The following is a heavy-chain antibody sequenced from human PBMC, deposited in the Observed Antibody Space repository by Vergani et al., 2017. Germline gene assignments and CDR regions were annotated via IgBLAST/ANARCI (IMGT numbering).Heavy chain of an antibody. CDR2: ISSSGTIV. J-gene: IGHJ4*02. V-gene: IGHV3-11*04. D-gene: IGHD4-17*01. Sequence: QVQLVESGGGLVKPGGSLRLSCAASGFTFSDSYMSWVRQAPGMGLEWVSYISSSGTIVYYADSVKGRFTISRDNAKNSLYLQVNSLRAEDTAVYYCARDRESTANRGQGTLVTFSS. CDR3: ARDRESTAN. CDR1: GFTFSDSY.